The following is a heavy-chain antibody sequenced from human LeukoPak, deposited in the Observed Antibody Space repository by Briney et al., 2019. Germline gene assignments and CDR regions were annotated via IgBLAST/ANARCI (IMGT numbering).Heavy chain of an antibody. CDR2: IYDSGST. V-gene: IGHV4-30-4*01. Sequence: PSQTLSLTCTVSGASIRSGDYYWSWIRQPPGKGLEWIGYIYDSGSTYYNPCLKSRITISVDTSENRFSLKLSSVTATDTAVYYCARDCSGGSCYGAFDIWGQGTMVTVSS. D-gene: IGHD2-15*01. CDR3: ARDCSGGSCYGAFDI. J-gene: IGHJ3*02. CDR1: GASIRSGDYY.